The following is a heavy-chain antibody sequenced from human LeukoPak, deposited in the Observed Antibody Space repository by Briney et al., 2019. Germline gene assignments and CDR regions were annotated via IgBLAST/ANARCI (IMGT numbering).Heavy chain of an antibody. V-gene: IGHV3-23*01. D-gene: IGHD4-11*01. Sequence: PGGSLRLSCAASGFTFKNYAMSWVRQTPGKGLEWVSLIPSSGDTTYYADSVKGRFSISRDNSKNTLYLQMNSLRAEDTAVYYCAKTDDYSFAFWGQGTLVTVSS. CDR3: AKTDDYSFAF. J-gene: IGHJ4*02. CDR2: IPSSGDTT. CDR1: GFTFKNYA.